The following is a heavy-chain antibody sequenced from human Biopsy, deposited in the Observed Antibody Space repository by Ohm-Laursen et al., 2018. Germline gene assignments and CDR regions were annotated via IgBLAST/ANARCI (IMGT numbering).Heavy chain of an antibody. CDR1: GYTFTRYY. CDR2: INPSHGST. J-gene: IGHJ3*02. D-gene: IGHD3-22*01. V-gene: IGHV1-46*01. Sequence: GSSVKVSCKASGYTFTRYYMHWVRQAPGQGLQWMGLINPSHGSTSSAQKSEGRFTMTRDTSTSTFYMELSSLRSEDTAIYYCARATLDYYDSNGYGADAFDIWGQGTMVTVSS. CDR3: ARATLDYYDSNGYGADAFDI.